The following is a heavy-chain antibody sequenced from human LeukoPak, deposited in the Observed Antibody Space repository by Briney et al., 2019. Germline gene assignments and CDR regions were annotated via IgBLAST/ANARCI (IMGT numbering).Heavy chain of an antibody. D-gene: IGHD1-1*01. J-gene: IGHJ4*02. CDR1: GGSFSGYY. V-gene: IGHV3-7*01. Sequence: ETLSLTCAVYGGSFSGYYWSWVRQAPGRGLEWVANIKPDGSEKNYADSMKGRFTISRDNAKNSLFLQMDSLTAEDTAVYYCVRNWNLDSWGQGTLVTVSS. CDR2: IKPDGSEK. CDR3: VRNWNLDS.